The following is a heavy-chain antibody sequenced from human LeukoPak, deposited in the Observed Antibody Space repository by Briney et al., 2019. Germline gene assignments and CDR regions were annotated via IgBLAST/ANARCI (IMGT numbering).Heavy chain of an antibody. D-gene: IGHD2-15*01. CDR2: VTGSGGDT. V-gene: IGHV3-23*01. Sequence: QPGASLRLSCAASGFTFSNYAMSWVRQTPGKGLECLSVVTGSGGDTYYTASVTGRFTISRDNSKNTRYLQKNSLRAEDTAVYYCARGTLEHCSGASCYPLDSWGQGTLVTVFS. CDR3: ARGTLEHCSGASCYPLDS. CDR1: GFTFSNYA. J-gene: IGHJ5*01.